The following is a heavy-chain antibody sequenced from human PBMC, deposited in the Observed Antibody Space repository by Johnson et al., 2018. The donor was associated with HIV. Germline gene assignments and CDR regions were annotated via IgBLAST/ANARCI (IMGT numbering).Heavy chain of an antibody. CDR2: TTDKLNSYTT. CDR1: GFTFSDYY. CDR3: ARENYRRRDAFDV. D-gene: IGHD1-7*01. Sequence: VQLVESGGGLVQPGGSLRLSCVVSGFTFSDYYMDWVRQAPGKGLEWVGRTTDKLNSYTTKYAASVKGRFTISRDDSKKSLYLQINSLRTEDTVVYYCARENYRRRDAFDVWGQGTVVIVSS. J-gene: IGHJ3*01. V-gene: IGHV3-72*01.